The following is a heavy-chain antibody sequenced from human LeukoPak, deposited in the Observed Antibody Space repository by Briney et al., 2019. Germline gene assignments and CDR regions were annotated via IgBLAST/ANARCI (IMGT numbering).Heavy chain of an antibody. D-gene: IGHD3-22*01. J-gene: IGHJ3*02. CDR2: ISYDGSNK. CDR3: GAAPVVVTVFLGPTDAFDI. V-gene: IGHV3-30*03. CDR1: GFTFSSYG. Sequence: GGSLRLSCAASGFTFSSYGMHWVRQAPGKGLEWVAVISYDGSNKYYADSVKGRFTISRDNSKNTLYLQMNSLRAEDTAVYYCGAAPVVVTVFLGPTDAFDIWGQGTMVTVSS.